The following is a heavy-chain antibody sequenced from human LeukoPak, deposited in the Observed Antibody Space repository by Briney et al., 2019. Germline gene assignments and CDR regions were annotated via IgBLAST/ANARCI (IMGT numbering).Heavy chain of an antibody. CDR2: ISGSGGNT. V-gene: IGHV3-23*01. J-gene: IGHJ4*02. CDR3: AKATTVTTGGYFDY. Sequence: GGSLRLSCVASGFTFSSYAMSWVHQAPVKGLEWVSAISGSGGNTYYADSVKGRFTISRDNSKNTLYLQMNSLRAEDTAVYFCAKATTVTTGGYFDYWGQGTLVTVSS. D-gene: IGHD4-17*01. CDR1: GFTFSSYA.